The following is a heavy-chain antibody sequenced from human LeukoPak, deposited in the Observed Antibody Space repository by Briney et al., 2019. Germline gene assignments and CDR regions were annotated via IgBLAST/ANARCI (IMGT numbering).Heavy chain of an antibody. J-gene: IGHJ4*02. V-gene: IGHV1-46*01. CDR1: GYTFTSYY. CDR2: INPSGGST. D-gene: IGHD2-8*01. CDR3: ARGLYCTNGVCYNPSSYFDY. Sequence: ASVKVSCKASGYTFTSYYMHWVRQAPGQGLEWMGIINPSGGSTSYAQKFQGRVTMTRDTSTSTVYMELSSLRSEDTAVYYCARGLYCTNGVCYNPSSYFDYWGQGTLVTVSS.